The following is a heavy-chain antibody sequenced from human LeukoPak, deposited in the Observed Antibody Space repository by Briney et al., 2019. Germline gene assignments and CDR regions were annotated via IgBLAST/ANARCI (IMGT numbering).Heavy chain of an antibody. CDR3: ARDRDYAFDI. CDR1: GFRFGSYS. J-gene: IGHJ3*02. Sequence: GGSLRLSCAASGFRFGSYSMNWVRQAPGKGLEWVSYIRSSSTTIYYADSVKGRFTISTDSAKNSLYLQMNSLRAEDTAVYYCARDRDYAFDIWGQGTMVTVSS. V-gene: IGHV3-48*01. D-gene: IGHD3-10*01. CDR2: IRSSSTTI.